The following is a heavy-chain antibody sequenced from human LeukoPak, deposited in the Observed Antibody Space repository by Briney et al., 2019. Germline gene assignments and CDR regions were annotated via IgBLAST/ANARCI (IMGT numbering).Heavy chain of an antibody. V-gene: IGHV3-30*18. CDR3: AKSRTRFGDYGDSDY. Sequence: QAGGSLRLSCVASGFSFSNYGVHWVRQAPGKGLEWVAFLSYDETNEYYADSVRGRFTVSRDNSKNTLYLQMNSLGTDDTAIYYCAKSRTRFGDYGDSDYWGQGTLVTVSS. CDR1: GFSFSNYG. D-gene: IGHD4-17*01. J-gene: IGHJ4*02. CDR2: LSYDETNE.